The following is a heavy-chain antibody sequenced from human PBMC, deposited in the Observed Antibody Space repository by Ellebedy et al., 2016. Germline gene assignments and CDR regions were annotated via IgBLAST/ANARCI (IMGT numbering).Heavy chain of an antibody. CDR3: ARDRRVGPSRYYFDF. Sequence: GESLKISCAASGFTFKNYNMNWVRQAAGGGLEWVSYISASGNTIYYTDSVKGRFSISRDNSANSLYLQMSSLRAEETAIYYCARDRRVGPSRYYFDFWGQGALVTVSS. D-gene: IGHD1-26*01. CDR2: ISASGNTI. CDR1: GFTFKNYN. V-gene: IGHV3-48*03. J-gene: IGHJ4*02.